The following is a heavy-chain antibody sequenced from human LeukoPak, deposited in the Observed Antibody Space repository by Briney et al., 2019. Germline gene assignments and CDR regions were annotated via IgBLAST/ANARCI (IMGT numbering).Heavy chain of an antibody. CDR1: GYTFTDYY. Sequence: ALVKVSCKASGYTFTDYYMHWVRQAPGQGLEWMGWINPNSGGTNYAQKFQGWVTMTRDTSISTAYMELSRLRSDDTAVYYCARDRRSHYYGSGTYYPDAFDIWGQGTTVTVSS. V-gene: IGHV1-2*04. CDR2: INPNSGGT. J-gene: IGHJ3*02. CDR3: ARDRRSHYYGSGTYYPDAFDI. D-gene: IGHD3-10*01.